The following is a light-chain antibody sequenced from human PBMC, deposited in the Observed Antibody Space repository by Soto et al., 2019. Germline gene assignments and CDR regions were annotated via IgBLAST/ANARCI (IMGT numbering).Light chain of an antibody. CDR1: QGISNY. Sequence: DIQMTQSPSSLFASVGNRVTITCRAIQGISNYLAWYQQKPGKVPKLLIYAASTLQSGVPSRFSGSGSGTDFTLTISSLQPEDVATYYCQKYNSAPWTFGQGTKVEIK. CDR3: QKYNSAPWT. V-gene: IGKV1-27*01. J-gene: IGKJ1*01. CDR2: AAS.